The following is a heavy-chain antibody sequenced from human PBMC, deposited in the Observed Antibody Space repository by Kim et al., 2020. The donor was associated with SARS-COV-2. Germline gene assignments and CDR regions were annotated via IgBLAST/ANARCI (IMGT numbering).Heavy chain of an antibody. CDR3: AKDGVKYSGLFDY. V-gene: IGHV3-9*01. J-gene: IGHJ4*02. D-gene: IGHD1-26*01. Sequence: ADSVKGRFTISRDNAKNSLYLQMNSLRAEDTALYYCAKDGVKYSGLFDYWGQGTLVTVSS.